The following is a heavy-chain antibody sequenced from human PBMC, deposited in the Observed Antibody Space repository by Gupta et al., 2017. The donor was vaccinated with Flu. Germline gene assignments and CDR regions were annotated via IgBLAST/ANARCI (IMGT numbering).Heavy chain of an antibody. V-gene: IGHV3-21*02. Sequence: EVQLVESGGGLVKPGGSLRLSWAASGFTFSTYTMNWVRQAPGKGLEWVSSISSSSNYIYYADSLKGRFTISRDNAKNSLYLQMNSLRAEDTAVYYCARDCSGGDNCYHHFDFWGQGTLVTVSS. D-gene: IGHD2-15*01. J-gene: IGHJ4*02. CDR1: GFTFSTYT. CDR3: ARDCSGGDNCYHHFDF. CDR2: ISSSSNYI.